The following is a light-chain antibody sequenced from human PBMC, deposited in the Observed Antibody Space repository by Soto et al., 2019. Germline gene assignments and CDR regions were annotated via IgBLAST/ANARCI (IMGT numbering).Light chain of an antibody. CDR2: EVS. CDR3: SSYAGSNNRYV. CDR1: SSDVGGYNY. V-gene: IGLV2-8*01. J-gene: IGLJ1*01. Sequence: QSVLTQPPSASGSPGQSVTISCTGTSSDVGGYNYVSWYQQHPGKAPKLMIYEVSKRPSGVPDRFSGSKSGNTASLTVSGLQAEDEAYYYCSSYAGSNNRYVVGTGTKVTVL.